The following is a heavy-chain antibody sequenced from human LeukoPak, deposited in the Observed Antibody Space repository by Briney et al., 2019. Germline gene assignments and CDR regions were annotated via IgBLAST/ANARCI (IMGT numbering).Heavy chain of an antibody. V-gene: IGHV1-2*02. J-gene: IGHJ4*02. CDR2: INPNSGGT. CDR1: GYTFTGYY. Sequence: GASVKVSCKASGYTFTGYYMHWVRQAPGQGLEWMGWINPNSGGTKYAQKFQGRVTMTTDTSTSTAYMELRSLTSDDTAVFYCARGLPPRRNYDSSGYYSYYFDYWGQGTLVTVSS. D-gene: IGHD3-22*01. CDR3: ARGLPPRRNYDSSGYYSYYFDY.